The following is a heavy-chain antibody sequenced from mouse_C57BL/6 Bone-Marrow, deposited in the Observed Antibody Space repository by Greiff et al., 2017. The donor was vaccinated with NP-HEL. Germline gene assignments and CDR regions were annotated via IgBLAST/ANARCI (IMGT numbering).Heavy chain of an antibody. Sequence: VQLQQPGAELVMPGASVKLSCKASGYTFTSYWMHWVKQRPGQGLEWIGEIDPSDSYTNYNQKFKGKSTLTVDKSSSTAYMQLSSLTSEDSAVDYCAREDGFYDAMDYWGQGTSVTVSS. J-gene: IGHJ4*01. CDR1: GYTFTSYW. D-gene: IGHD1-2*01. V-gene: IGHV1-69*01. CDR3: AREDGFYDAMDY. CDR2: IDPSDSYT.